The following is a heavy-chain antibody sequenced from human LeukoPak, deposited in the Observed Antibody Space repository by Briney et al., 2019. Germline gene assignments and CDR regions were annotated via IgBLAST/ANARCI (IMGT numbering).Heavy chain of an antibody. CDR3: ARDPGYSSGWTAPLDY. J-gene: IGHJ4*02. CDR2: ISSSGKFM. V-gene: IGHV3-21*01. D-gene: IGHD6-19*01. CDR1: GFTFNNYG. Sequence: GGSLRLSCAASGFTFNNYGMNWVRQAPGKGLEWVSSISSSGKFMYYADSLKGRFTISRDNAKNSLFLQMSSLRADDTAVYYCARDPGYSSGWTAPLDYWGQGTLVSVSS.